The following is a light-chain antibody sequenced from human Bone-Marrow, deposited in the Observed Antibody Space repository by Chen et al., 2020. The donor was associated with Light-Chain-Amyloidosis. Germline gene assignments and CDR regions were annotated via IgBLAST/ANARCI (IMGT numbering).Light chain of an antibody. CDR2: QDT. CDR1: KWGDKY. Sequence: SYEVTQPPSVSVSPGQTASVTCSGDKWGDKYVSWFQQRPGQSPVLVIYQDTKRPSGIPERLSGSNSGNTATLTISRVEAGDEADYYCQVWDRSSDRPVFGGGTKLTVL. CDR3: QVWDRSSDRPV. J-gene: IGLJ3*02. V-gene: IGLV3-1*01.